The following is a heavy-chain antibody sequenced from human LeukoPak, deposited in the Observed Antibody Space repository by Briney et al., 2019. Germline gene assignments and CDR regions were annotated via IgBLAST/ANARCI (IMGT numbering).Heavy chain of an antibody. CDR1: GGSISSYY. J-gene: IGHJ2*01. D-gene: IGHD3-9*01. CDR3: ARLGRYYDILTGPKGWYFDL. Sequence: SGTLSLTCTVSGGSISSYYWSWIRQPPGKGLEWIGYIYYSGGTNYNPSLKSRVTISVDTSKNQFSLKLSSVTAADTAVYYCARLGRYYDILTGPKGWYFDLWGRGTLVTVSS. CDR2: IYYSGGT. V-gene: IGHV4-59*01.